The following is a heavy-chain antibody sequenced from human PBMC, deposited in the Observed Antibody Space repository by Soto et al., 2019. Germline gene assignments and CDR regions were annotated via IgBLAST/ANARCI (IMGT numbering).Heavy chain of an antibody. CDR2: ISGSGGST. Sequence: GGSLRLSCAASGFTFSSYAMSWVRQAPGKGLEWVSAISGSGGSTYYADSVKGRFTISRDNSKNTLYLQMNSLRAEDTAVYYCAKDREDIVVVPAAHFDYWGQGTLVTVSS. CDR3: AKDREDIVVVPAAHFDY. D-gene: IGHD2-2*01. CDR1: GFTFSSYA. J-gene: IGHJ4*02. V-gene: IGHV3-23*01.